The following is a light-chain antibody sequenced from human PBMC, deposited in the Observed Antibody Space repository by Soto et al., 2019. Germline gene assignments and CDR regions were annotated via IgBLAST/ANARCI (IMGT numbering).Light chain of an antibody. CDR1: QTISSW. CDR2: KAS. J-gene: IGKJ4*01. Sequence: DIQMTQSPSTLSGSVGDRVTITCRASQTISSWLAWYQQKPGKAPKLLIYKASTLKSGVPSRLSGSGSGTDFTLTIRRLEPEDFAVYYCQQYGSSLTFGGGTKVDIK. V-gene: IGKV1-5*03. CDR3: QQYGSSLT.